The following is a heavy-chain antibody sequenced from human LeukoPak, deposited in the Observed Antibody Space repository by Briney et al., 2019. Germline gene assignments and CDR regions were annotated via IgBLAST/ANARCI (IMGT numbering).Heavy chain of an antibody. V-gene: IGHV3-21*01. CDR3: ARDAYDSSGFGAFDI. CDR2: ISSSSSYI. D-gene: IGHD3-22*01. Sequence: GGSLRLSCAASGFTFSSYSMNWVRQAPGKGLEWVSSISSSSSYIYYADSVKGRFTISRDNAKSSLYLQMNSLRAEDTAVYYCARDAYDSSGFGAFDIWGQGTMVTVSS. J-gene: IGHJ3*02. CDR1: GFTFSSYS.